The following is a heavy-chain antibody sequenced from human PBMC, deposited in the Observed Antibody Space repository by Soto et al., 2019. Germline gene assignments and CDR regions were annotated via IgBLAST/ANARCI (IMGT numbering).Heavy chain of an antibody. J-gene: IGHJ6*02. CDR2: ISGSGGST. CDR3: AKGIAAAANYYYYYGMDV. Sequence: GGSLRLSCAASGFTFSSYAMSWVRQAPGKGLEWVSAISGSGGSTYYADSVKGRLPISRDNSKNTLYLQMNSLRAEDTDVYYCAKGIAAAANYYYYYGMDVWGQGTTVTVSS. V-gene: IGHV3-23*01. CDR1: GFTFSSYA. D-gene: IGHD6-13*01.